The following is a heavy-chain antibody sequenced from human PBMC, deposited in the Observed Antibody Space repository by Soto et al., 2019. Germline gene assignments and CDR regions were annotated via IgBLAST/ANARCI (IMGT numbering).Heavy chain of an antibody. V-gene: IGHV3-30*18. Sequence: GGSLRLSCAASGFTFSSYGMHWVRQAPGKGLEWVAVISYDGSNKYYADSVKGRFTISRDNSKNTLYLQMNSLRAEDTAVYYCAKEVSGGWYMEGCFDYWGQGTLVTVSS. D-gene: IGHD6-19*01. CDR1: GFTFSSYG. J-gene: IGHJ4*02. CDR2: ISYDGSNK. CDR3: AKEVSGGWYMEGCFDY.